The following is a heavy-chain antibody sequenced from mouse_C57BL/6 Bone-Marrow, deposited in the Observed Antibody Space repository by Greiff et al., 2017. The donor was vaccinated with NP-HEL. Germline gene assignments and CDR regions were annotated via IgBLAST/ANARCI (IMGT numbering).Heavy chain of an antibody. CDR1: GFTFSSYG. V-gene: IGHV5-6*01. CDR2: ISSGGSYT. CDR3: ARQNFDY. J-gene: IGHJ2*01. Sequence: EAHLVESGGDLVKPGGSLKLSCAASGFTFSSYGMSWVRQTPDKRLEWVATISSGGSYTYYPDSVKGRFTISRDNAKNTLYLQMSSLKSEDTAMYYCARQNFDYWGQGTTLTVSS.